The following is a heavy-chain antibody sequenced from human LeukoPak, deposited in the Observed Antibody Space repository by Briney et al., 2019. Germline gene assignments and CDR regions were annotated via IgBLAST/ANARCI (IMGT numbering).Heavy chain of an antibody. V-gene: IGHV3-30*19. Sequence: GGSLRLSCAASGFTFSSYGMHWVRQAPGKGLEWVAVISYDGSNKYYADSVKGRFTISRDNSKNTLYLQMNSLRAEDTAVYYCARAGYYDFWSGYYRSEYFQHWGQGTLVTVSS. D-gene: IGHD3-3*01. CDR3: ARAGYYDFWSGYYRSEYFQH. J-gene: IGHJ1*01. CDR1: GFTFSSYG. CDR2: ISYDGSNK.